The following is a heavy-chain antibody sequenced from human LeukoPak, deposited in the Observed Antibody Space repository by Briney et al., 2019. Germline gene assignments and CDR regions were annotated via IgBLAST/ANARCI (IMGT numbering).Heavy chain of an antibody. J-gene: IGHJ4*02. CDR2: ISDSGSGGIT. CDR1: GFTFSDYY. Sequence: GGSLRLSCAASGFTFSDYYMSWIRQAPGKGLEWVSAISDSGSGGITLYADSVKGRFTISRDNSKNTLYLQMDSLRAEDTAVYYCAKVSRTTENFDNCGQGTLVTVSS. CDR3: AKVSRTTENFDN. D-gene: IGHD4-11*01. V-gene: IGHV3-23*01.